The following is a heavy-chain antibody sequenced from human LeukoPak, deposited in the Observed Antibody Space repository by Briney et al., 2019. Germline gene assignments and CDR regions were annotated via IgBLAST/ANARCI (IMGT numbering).Heavy chain of an antibody. CDR2: IFHSGTA. Sequence: SETLSLTCTVSGGSISSYYWSWIRQPPGKALEWIGYIFHSGTANYHPSLKSRVTISIDTSENQFSLKLSSVTAADTAVYYCARKAYSFDVFDYWGQGTLVTVSS. D-gene: IGHD2-15*01. J-gene: IGHJ4*02. CDR1: GGSISSYY. V-gene: IGHV4-59*01. CDR3: ARKAYSFDVFDY.